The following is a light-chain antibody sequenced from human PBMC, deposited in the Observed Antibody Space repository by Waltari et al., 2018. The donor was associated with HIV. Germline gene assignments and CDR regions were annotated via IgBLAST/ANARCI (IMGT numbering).Light chain of an antibody. CDR3: QHCGDASNT. CDR2: EVA. Sequence: EIVMTQSPPTLAVSPGQRVTLSCRASQSISAKVAWYQQRPGQAPRLLIYEVATRPTGIPARFSGSGSETDFTLTISRLEPEDFAVYYCQHCGDASNTFGQGTKLEV. CDR1: QSISAK. J-gene: IGKJ2*01. V-gene: IGKV3-15*01.